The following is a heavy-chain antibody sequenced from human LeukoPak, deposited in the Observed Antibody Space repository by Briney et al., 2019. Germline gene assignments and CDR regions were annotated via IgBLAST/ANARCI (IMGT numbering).Heavy chain of an antibody. V-gene: IGHV1-8*01. J-gene: IGHJ5*02. Sequence: GAPVKVSCKASGYTFTRYDINWVRQATGQRLEWMGWMNPNSVNTGYAPKFQGRVAMTRNTSISTAYMELSSLRFEDTAVYYCARDKQGQLITGTAPCPWFDPWGQGTLVTVSS. CDR1: GYTFTRYD. D-gene: IGHD1-20*01. CDR3: ARDKQGQLITGTAPCPWFDP. CDR2: MNPNSVNT.